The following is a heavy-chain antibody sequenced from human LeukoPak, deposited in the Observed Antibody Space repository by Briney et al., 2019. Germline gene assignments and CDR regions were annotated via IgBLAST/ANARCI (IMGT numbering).Heavy chain of an antibody. CDR1: GYTFISYY. V-gene: IGHV1-46*01. CDR2: INPSGGST. J-gene: IGHJ4*02. Sequence: ASVKVSCKASGYTFISYYMHWVRQAPGQGLEWMGIINPSGGSTTYAQKFQGRVTITTDESTSTAYMELSSLRSEDTAVYYCARDSSGYYSPLSWGQGTLVTVSS. D-gene: IGHD3-22*01. CDR3: ARDSSGYYSPLS.